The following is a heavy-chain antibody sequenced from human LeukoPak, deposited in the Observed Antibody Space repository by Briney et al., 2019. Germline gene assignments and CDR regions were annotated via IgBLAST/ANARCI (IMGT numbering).Heavy chain of an antibody. CDR2: IHYSGST. CDR3: SGSGYWNWFDP. J-gene: IGHJ5*02. D-gene: IGHD3-22*01. V-gene: IGHV4-39*01. Sequence: PSETLSLTCTVSGGSISSSSYYWGWIRQPPGKGLEWIGSIHYSGSTYYNPSLKSRVTISVDTSKNQFSLKLSSVTAADTAVYCASGSGYWNWFDPWGQGTLVIVSS. CDR1: GGSISSSSYY.